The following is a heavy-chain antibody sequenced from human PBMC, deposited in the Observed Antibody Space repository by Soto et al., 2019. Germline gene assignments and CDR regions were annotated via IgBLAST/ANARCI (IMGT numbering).Heavy chain of an antibody. J-gene: IGHJ4*02. CDR3: ARSERIAAAGLDY. Sequence: SETLSLTCTVSGGSISSGGYYWSWIRQHPGKGLEWIGYIYYSGSTYYNPSLKSRVTISVDTSKNQFSLKLSSVTAADTAVYYCARSERIAAAGLDYWGQGTLVTVSS. D-gene: IGHD6-13*01. CDR2: IYYSGST. CDR1: GGSISSGGYY. V-gene: IGHV4-31*03.